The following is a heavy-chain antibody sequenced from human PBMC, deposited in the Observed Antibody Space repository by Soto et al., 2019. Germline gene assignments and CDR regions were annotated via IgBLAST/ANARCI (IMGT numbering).Heavy chain of an antibody. CDR2: IYYSGST. V-gene: IGHV4-31*03. J-gene: IGHJ4*02. CDR1: GGSISSGGYY. D-gene: IGHD5-18*01. CDR3: ARSGYSYGPNPILY. Sequence: PSETLSLTCTVSGGSISSGGYYWSWIRQHPGKGLEWIGYIYYSGSTYYNPSLKSRVTISVDTSKNQFSLKLSSVTAADTAVYYCARSGYSYGPNPILYWGQGTLVTVSS.